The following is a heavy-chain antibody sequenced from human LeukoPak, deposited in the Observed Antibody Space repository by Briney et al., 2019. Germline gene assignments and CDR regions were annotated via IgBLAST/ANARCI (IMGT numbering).Heavy chain of an antibody. CDR2: TYYRSKWYN. V-gene: IGHV6-1*01. CDR1: VDSVSINSAA. CDR3: ARDHNWGTFDY. D-gene: IGHD7-27*01. J-gene: IGHJ4*02. Sequence: SPTLSLTFAISVDSVSINSAAWNWSRQSPSRGLEWLGRTYYRSKWYNDYAVSVKSRITINPDTSKNQFSLQLNSVTPEDTAVYYCARDHNWGTFDYWGQGTLVTVSS.